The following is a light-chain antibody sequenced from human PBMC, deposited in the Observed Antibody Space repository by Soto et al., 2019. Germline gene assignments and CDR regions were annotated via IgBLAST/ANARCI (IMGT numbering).Light chain of an antibody. CDR2: SNN. CDR3: AAWDDSLNGPV. J-gene: IGLJ2*01. Sequence: QSVLTQPPSASGTPGQRVTISCSGSSSNIGSNTVNWYQQLPGTAPKLLIYSNNQRPSGVPDRFSGPKSGTSASLAISGLQSEDEADYYCAAWDDSLNGPVFGGGTKRPS. V-gene: IGLV1-44*01. CDR1: SSNIGSNT.